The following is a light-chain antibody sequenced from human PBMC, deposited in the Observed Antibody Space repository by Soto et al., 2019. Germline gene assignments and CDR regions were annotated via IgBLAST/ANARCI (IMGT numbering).Light chain of an antibody. V-gene: IGKV1-6*01. J-gene: IGKJ1*01. Sequence: AIQMTQSPSSLSASVGDRVTITCRASLGIRDDLGWYQQKPGTAPKLLIYSASSLQSGVPSRFSGSGSGTDFTLTISSLQPEDFATYSCLQDYNYPLTFGQGTTVQIK. CDR3: LQDYNYPLT. CDR1: LGIRDD. CDR2: SAS.